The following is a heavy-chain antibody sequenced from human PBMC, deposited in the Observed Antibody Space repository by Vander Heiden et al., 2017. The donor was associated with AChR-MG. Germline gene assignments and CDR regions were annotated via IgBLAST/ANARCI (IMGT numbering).Heavy chain of an antibody. V-gene: IGHV3-23*01. CDR3: AKRSSPQLCPDY. CDR1: GFPFSSYA. J-gene: IGHJ4*01. Sequence: EVQLLESGGGLVQPGGSLRLSCAASGFPFSSYAMSWVRQAPGKGLEWVSAISGSGGSTYYADSVKGRFTISRDNSKNTLYLQMNSLRAEDTAVYYCAKRSSPQLCPDYWGHGTLVTVSS. CDR2: ISGSGGST. D-gene: IGHD2-2*01.